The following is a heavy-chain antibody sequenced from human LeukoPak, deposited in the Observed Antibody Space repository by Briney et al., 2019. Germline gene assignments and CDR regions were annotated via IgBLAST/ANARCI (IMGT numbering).Heavy chain of an antibody. CDR3: ARQRSSDLWFGELWDFDY. D-gene: IGHD3-10*01. CDR1: GGSISSGSYY. CDR2: IYTSGST. V-gene: IGHV4-61*02. J-gene: IGHJ4*02. Sequence: PSETLSLTCTVSGGSISSGSYYWSWIRQPAGKGLEWIGRIYTSGSTNYNPSLKSRVTISVDTSKNQFSLKLSSVTAADTAVYYCARQRSSDLWFGELWDFDYWGQGTLVTVSS.